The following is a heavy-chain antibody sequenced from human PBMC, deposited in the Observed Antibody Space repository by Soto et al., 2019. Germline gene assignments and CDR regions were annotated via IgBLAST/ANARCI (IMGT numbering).Heavy chain of an antibody. CDR2: IIPIFGTA. J-gene: IGHJ6*02. V-gene: IGHV1-69*06. D-gene: IGHD3-3*01. Sequence: QVQLVQSGAEVKKPGSSVKVSCKASGGTFSSYAISWVLQAPGQGLEWMGGIIPIFGTANYAQKFQGRVTITADKSTSTAYMELSSLRSEDTAVYYCASPTREWLPPARDYYYGMDVWGQGTMVTVSS. CDR3: ASPTREWLPPARDYYYGMDV. CDR1: GGTFSSYA.